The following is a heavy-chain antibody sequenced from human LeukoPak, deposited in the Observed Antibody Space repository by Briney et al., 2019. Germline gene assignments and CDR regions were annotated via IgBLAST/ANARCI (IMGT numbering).Heavy chain of an antibody. J-gene: IGHJ4*02. Sequence: PSETLSLTCTVSGGSISSSSYYWGWIRQPPGKGLEWIGSIYYSGSTYYNPSLKSRVTISVDTYKNQFSLKLSSVTAADTAVYYCARYYGSGSYYTLGYFDYWGQGTLVTVSS. CDR3: ARYYGSGSYYTLGYFDY. V-gene: IGHV4-39*01. D-gene: IGHD3-10*01. CDR2: IYYSGST. CDR1: GGSISSSSYY.